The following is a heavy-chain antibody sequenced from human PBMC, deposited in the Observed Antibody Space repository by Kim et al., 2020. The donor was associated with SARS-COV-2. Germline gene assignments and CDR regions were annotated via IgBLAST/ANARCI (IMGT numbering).Heavy chain of an antibody. Sequence: KYYAGSVKGRFTISRDNSKNTLYLQMNSLRAEDTAVYYCARGTVVTGIDYWGQGTLVTVSS. J-gene: IGHJ4*02. D-gene: IGHD2-15*01. V-gene: IGHV3-30*01. CDR3: ARGTVVTGIDY. CDR2: K.